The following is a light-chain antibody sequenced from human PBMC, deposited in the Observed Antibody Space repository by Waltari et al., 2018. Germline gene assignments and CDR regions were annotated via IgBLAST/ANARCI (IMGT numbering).Light chain of an antibody. V-gene: IGLV2-23*02. J-gene: IGLJ1*01. CDR3: YSYAGGSV. CDR2: EVS. CDR1: SSDVGSSNL. Sequence: QSALTQPASVSGSPGQSITISCTGSSSDVGSSNLVPWYLQYPGKAPKLLIYEVSKRPSGVSNRFSGSKSGNTASLTISGLQAEDEADYYCYSYAGGSVFGTGTKVTVL.